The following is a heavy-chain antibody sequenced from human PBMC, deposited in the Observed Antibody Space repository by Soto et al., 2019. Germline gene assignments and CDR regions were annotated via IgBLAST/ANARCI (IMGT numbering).Heavy chain of an antibody. V-gene: IGHV4-31*03. CDR2: NYNSATT. CDR1: GGSISTGGYY. Sequence: QVQLQESGPGLVKPSQTLSLTCTVSGGSISTGGYYWSWIRQHPGKGLEWIGYNYNSATTYYNPSLKRGVTISVGTSKHQFSLKLSAVTVADTAVYYCARDPAPWGQGALVTVSS. CDR3: ARDPAP. J-gene: IGHJ5*02.